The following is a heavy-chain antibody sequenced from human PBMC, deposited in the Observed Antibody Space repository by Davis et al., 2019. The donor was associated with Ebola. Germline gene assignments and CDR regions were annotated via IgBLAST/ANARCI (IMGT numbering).Heavy chain of an antibody. CDR1: GFTFDDYA. CDR3: TIGSGYGDY. Sequence: GESLKISCAASGFTFDDYAMHWVRQAPGKGLEWVSYISSSGSTIYYADSVKGRFTISRDNAKNSLYLQMNSLKTEDTAVYYCTIGSGYGDYWGQGTLVTVSS. CDR2: ISSSGSTI. J-gene: IGHJ4*02. V-gene: IGHV3-48*03. D-gene: IGHD5-12*01.